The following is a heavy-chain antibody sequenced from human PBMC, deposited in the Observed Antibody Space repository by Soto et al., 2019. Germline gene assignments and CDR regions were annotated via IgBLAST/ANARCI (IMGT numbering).Heavy chain of an antibody. CDR3: LVLGGWFGGSRGMDV. V-gene: IGHV3-72*01. D-gene: IGHD6-19*01. CDR1: GLIFSDYH. Sequence: EVQLVESGGGLVQPGGSLRLSCAASGLIFSDYHMDWVRKAPGRGLEWVGRIRRKANGYTTENSAFVKGRLTISKDDSKNSLYSQVNILKCEDTGVYYCLVLGGWFGGSRGMDVWGQGTTVSVSS. CDR2: IRRKANGYTT. J-gene: IGHJ6*02.